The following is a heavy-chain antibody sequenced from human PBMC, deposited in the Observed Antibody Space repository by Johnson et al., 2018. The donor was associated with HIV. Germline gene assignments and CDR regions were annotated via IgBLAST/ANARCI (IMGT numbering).Heavy chain of an antibody. V-gene: IGHV3-20*04. CDR1: GFTFSSYG. D-gene: IGHD7-27*01. Sequence: VQLVESGGGLVQPGGSLRLSCAASGFTFSSYGMHWVRQAPGKGLEWVSGINWNGGSTGYADSVEGRFTISRVNAKNSLYLQMNSLRAEDTALYYCARERSWAFDIWGQGTMVTVSS. J-gene: IGHJ3*02. CDR3: ARERSWAFDI. CDR2: INWNGGST.